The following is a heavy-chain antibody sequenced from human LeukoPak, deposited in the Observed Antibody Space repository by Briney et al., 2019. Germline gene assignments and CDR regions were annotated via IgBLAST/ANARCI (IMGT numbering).Heavy chain of an antibody. CDR2: ITTSDGNT. D-gene: IGHD7-27*01. CDR3: AKDGGLWVSAHWGDS. V-gene: IGHV3-23*01. J-gene: IGHJ4*02. Sequence: GGSLRLSCAASEFKFSTYGMHWVRQAPGKGLEWVSTITTSDGNTYYADSVKGRFTVSRDNSKNTLFLQMNSLRAEDTAVYYCAKDGGLWVSAHWGDSWGRGTLVTVSS. CDR1: EFKFSTYG.